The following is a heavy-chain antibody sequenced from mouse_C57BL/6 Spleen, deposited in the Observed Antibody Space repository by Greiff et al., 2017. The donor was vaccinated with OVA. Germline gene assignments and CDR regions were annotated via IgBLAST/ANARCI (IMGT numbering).Heavy chain of an antibody. CDR2: IYPGDGDT. J-gene: IGHJ4*01. Sequence: QVQLQQSGPELVKPGASVKISCKASGYAFSSSWMNWVKQRPGKGLEWIGRIYPGDGDTNYNGKFKGKATLTADKSSSTAYMQLSSLTSEDSAVYFCAIDGYYVFMDYWGQGTSVTVSS. D-gene: IGHD2-3*01. CDR3: AIDGYYVFMDY. CDR1: GYAFSSSW. V-gene: IGHV1-82*01.